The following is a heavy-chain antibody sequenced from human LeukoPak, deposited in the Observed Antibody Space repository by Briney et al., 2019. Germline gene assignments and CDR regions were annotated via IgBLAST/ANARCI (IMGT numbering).Heavy chain of an antibody. J-gene: IGHJ4*02. Sequence: SVKVSCKASGGTFSSYAISWVRQAPGQGLEWMGGIIPIFGTANYAQKFQGRVTITADESTSTAYMELSSLRSEDTAVYYCARVPEGYFDWLLYFDYWGRGTLVTVSS. CDR3: ARVPEGYFDWLLYFDY. V-gene: IGHV1-69*13. CDR1: GGTFSSYA. D-gene: IGHD3-9*01. CDR2: IIPIFGTA.